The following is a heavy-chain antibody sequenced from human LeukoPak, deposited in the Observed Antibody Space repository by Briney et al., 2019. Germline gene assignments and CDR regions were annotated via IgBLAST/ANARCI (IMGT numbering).Heavy chain of an antibody. CDR3: AKDLDSTGLYESPGNY. CDR1: GGSISSSNYY. D-gene: IGHD6-19*01. J-gene: IGHJ4*02. CDR2: ISTSGTT. Sequence: ETLSLTCTVSGGSISSSNYYWGWIRQPPGKGLEWVSLISTSGTTHYADSVKGRFTISRDNSKNTLFLQINTLRADDTAVYYCAKDLDSTGLYESPGNYWGQGTLVTVSS. V-gene: IGHV3-53*01.